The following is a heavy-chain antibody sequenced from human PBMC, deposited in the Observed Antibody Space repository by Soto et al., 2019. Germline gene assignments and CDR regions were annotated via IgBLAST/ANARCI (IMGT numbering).Heavy chain of an antibody. D-gene: IGHD4-17*01. CDR1: GYTFTSYD. CDR2: MNPNSGNT. Sequence: QVQLVQSGAEVKKPGASVKVSCKASGYTFTSYDINWVRQATGQGLEYLGWMNPNSGNTGYVQKFQGRVTXTXDXSLXTAYMELSSLRSEDTAVYFCARGVKYGAYSRWFDPWGQGTLVTVSS. V-gene: IGHV1-8*01. J-gene: IGHJ5*02. CDR3: ARGVKYGAYSRWFDP.